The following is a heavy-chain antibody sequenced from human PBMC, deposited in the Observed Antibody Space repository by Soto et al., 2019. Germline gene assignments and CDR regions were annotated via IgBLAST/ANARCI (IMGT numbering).Heavy chain of an antibody. V-gene: IGHV4-61*01. CDR3: ARASEHLYFDY. J-gene: IGHJ4*02. CDR1: GGSVSSTSYY. D-gene: IGHD1-26*01. CDR2: IHYSGST. Sequence: PSETLSLTCTVSGGSVSSTSYYWTWIRQPPGKGLEWIGYIHYSGSTNYNPSLKSRVAMSVDTSKNHFSLKLSSVTAADTAVYYCARASEHLYFDYWGQGALSAASS.